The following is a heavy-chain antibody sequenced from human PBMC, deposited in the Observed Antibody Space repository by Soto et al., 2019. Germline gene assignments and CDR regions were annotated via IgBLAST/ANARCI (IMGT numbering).Heavy chain of an antibody. CDR2: IIPIFGTA. J-gene: IGHJ5*02. CDR3: ARSSIAVAGEGPWFDP. V-gene: IGHV1-69*01. D-gene: IGHD6-19*01. Sequence: QVQLVQSGAEVKKPGSSVKVSCKASGGTFSNYAISWVRQAPGQGLEWMGGIIPIFGTANYAQKFQGRVTITADESTSTAYMELSSLRSEDTAVYYCARSSIAVAGEGPWFDPWGQGTLVTISS. CDR1: GGTFSNYA.